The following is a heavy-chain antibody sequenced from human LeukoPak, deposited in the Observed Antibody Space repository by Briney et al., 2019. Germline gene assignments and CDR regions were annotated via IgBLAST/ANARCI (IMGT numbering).Heavy chain of an antibody. D-gene: IGHD3-22*01. V-gene: IGHV3-23*03. J-gene: IGHJ3*02. CDR1: GFTFSSYA. CDR3: ARVIPYYYDSSGYPDAFDI. Sequence: GGSLRLSCAASGFTFSSYAMSWVRQAPGKGLEWVSVIYSGGSTYYADSVKGRFTISRDNAKNSLYLQMNSLRAEDTAVYYCARVIPYYYDSSGYPDAFDIWGQGTMVTVSS. CDR2: IYSGGST.